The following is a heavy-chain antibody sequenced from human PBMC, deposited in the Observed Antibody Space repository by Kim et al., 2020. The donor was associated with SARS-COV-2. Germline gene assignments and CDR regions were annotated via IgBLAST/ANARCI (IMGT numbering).Heavy chain of an antibody. CDR3: ARDRQGCWCQNDF. D-gene: IGHD2-21*01. CDR2: INTETGDT. V-gene: IGHV1-18*01. Sequence: ASVKVSCKASGYSFFTHGISWVRQAPGQGPEWMGWINTETGDTRYGETLQDRVTMTTDTGTSTVYMELKRLRSDDTAVYYCARDRQGCWCQNDFWGHG. J-gene: IGHJ4*03. CDR1: GYSFFTHG.